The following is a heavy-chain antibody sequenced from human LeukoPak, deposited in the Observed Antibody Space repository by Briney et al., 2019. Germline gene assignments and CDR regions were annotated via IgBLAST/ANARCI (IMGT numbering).Heavy chain of an antibody. CDR1: GFTFSSYA. CDR2: ISGSGGST. J-gene: IGHJ4*02. V-gene: IGHV3-23*01. Sequence: GGSLRLSCAASGFTFSSYAMSRVRQAPGKGLEWVSAISGSGGSTYYADSVKGRFTISRDNSKNTLYLQMNSLRAEDTAVYYCAKTGWGRVYYYDSSGYYPFDYWGQGTLVTVSS. CDR3: AKTGWGRVYYYDSSGYYPFDY. D-gene: IGHD3-22*01.